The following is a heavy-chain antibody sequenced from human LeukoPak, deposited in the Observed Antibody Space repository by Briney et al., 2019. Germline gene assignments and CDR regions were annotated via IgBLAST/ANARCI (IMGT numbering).Heavy chain of an antibody. Sequence: SETLSLTCTVSGDSISSGYYWGWIRQPPGKGLEWIGSIYHSGNTYYNPSLESRVTISVDTSKNLFSLKLSSVTAADTAVYYCARALISSGSYYFDYWGQGTLVTVSS. V-gene: IGHV4-38-2*02. D-gene: IGHD3-22*01. CDR2: IYHSGNT. J-gene: IGHJ4*02. CDR3: ARALISSGSYYFDY. CDR1: GDSISSGYY.